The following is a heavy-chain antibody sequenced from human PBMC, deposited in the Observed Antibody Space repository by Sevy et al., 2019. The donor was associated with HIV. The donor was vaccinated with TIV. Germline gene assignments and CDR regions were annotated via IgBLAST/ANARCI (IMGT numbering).Heavy chain of an antibody. V-gene: IGHV3-30*18. CDR1: GFTFSRYD. D-gene: IGHD3-10*01. J-gene: IGHJ4*02. Sequence: CLRLSCEASGFTFSRYDMHCVRQAPGKGLEWVALVSYSGNNKYYADSVKGRFTISRDNSKNTVSLQMNSLRVHDTAVYYCAKIVKIGELPNDYWGQGTVVLVSS. CDR3: AKIVKIGELPNDY. CDR2: VSYSGNNK.